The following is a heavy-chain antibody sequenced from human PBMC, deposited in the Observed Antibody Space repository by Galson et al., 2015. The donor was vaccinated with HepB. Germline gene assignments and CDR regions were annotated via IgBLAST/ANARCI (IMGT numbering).Heavy chain of an antibody. CDR3: ARGRGQLALPKHYYYYGMDV. CDR2: IIPIFGIA. Sequence: SVKVSCKASGGTFSSYAISWVRQAPGQGLEWMGGIIPIFGIANYAQKFQGRVTITADESTSTAYMELSSLRSEDTAVYYCARGRGQLALPKHYYYYGMDVWGQGTTVTVSS. J-gene: IGHJ6*02. V-gene: IGHV1-69*13. D-gene: IGHD6-6*01. CDR1: GGTFSSYA.